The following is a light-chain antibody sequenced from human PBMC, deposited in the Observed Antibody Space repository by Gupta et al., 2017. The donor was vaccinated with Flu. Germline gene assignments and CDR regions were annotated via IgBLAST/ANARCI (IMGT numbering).Light chain of an antibody. J-gene: IGKJ3*01. V-gene: IGKV2-30*01. CDR3: RQGKYWPYT. CDR1: QSRVYIDGNTY. CDR2: QGS. Sequence: DVVMTQSPLSLPVTLGQPASFSCRPSQSRVYIDGNTYLSWFQQRPGQSPRRLIYQGSNRDSGVPDRFSGSGSGTDFTLKISRVDAEDVVVYYCRQGKYWPYTFGHGTKVDLK.